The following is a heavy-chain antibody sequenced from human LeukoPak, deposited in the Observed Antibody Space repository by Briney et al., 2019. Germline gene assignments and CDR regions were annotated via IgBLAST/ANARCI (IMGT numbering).Heavy chain of an antibody. CDR3: AKGHRLYNWFDP. D-gene: IGHD1-14*01. CDR2: ISGSGGST. CDR1: GFTFSSYA. V-gene: IGHV3-23*01. J-gene: IGHJ5*02. Sequence: PGGSLRLSCAAPGFTFSSYAMSWVRQAPGKGLEWVSAISGSGGSTYYADSVKGRFTISRDNSKNTLYLQMNSLRAEDTAVYYCAKGHRLYNWFDPWGQGTLVTVSS.